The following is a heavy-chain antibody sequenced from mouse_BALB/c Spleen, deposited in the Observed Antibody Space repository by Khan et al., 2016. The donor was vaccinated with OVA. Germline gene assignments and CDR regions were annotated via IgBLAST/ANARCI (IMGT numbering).Heavy chain of an antibody. CDR3: ARDYWDVFAY. D-gene: IGHD4-1*01. Sequence: VQLKQSGAELVKPGASVKLSCTASGFNIKDTYMHWVKQRPEQGREWIGRIDPANGNTKYDPKFQGKATITADTSSNTAYLQLSSLTSEDTAVYYCARDYWDVFAYWGQGTLVTVSA. J-gene: IGHJ3*01. CDR1: GFNIKDTY. CDR2: IDPANGNT. V-gene: IGHV14-3*02.